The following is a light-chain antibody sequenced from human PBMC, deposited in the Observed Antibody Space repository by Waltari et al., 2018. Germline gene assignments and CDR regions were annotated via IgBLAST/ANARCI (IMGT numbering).Light chain of an antibody. CDR3: QQYHGPPLT. Sequence: EIVLTQSPGTLSLPPGERATLSCRASQSVSSSYLAWYQQKPGQAPRPLIYGTSSRATGIPDRFSGSGSGTDFTLTISRLEPEDFAVYYCQQYHGPPLTFGGGTKVEIK. CDR1: QSVSSSY. V-gene: IGKV3-20*01. CDR2: GTS. J-gene: IGKJ4*01.